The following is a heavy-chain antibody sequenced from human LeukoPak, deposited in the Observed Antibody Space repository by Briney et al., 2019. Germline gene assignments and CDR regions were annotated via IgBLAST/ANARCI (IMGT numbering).Heavy chain of an antibody. V-gene: IGHV3-15*07. CDR2: IKPKTDGETT. CDR1: GFTFSNAY. D-gene: IGHD2-21*01. Sequence: TGGSLRLSCAASGFTFSNAYMNWVRQAPGKGLEWVGRIKPKTDGETTEYAAPVKGRSSISRDDSKNMLYLQMNSLKTEDTAVYYCITPLPYSAQGGQGTLVTVSS. J-gene: IGHJ4*02. CDR3: ITPLPYSAQ.